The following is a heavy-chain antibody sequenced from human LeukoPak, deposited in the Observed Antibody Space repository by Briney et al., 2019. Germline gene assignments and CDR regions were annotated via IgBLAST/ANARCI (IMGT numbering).Heavy chain of an antibody. V-gene: IGHV4-59*01. CDR2: IYYSGST. D-gene: IGHD6-19*01. J-gene: IGHJ5*02. CDR1: GGSISSYY. CDR3: ARDGHIAVAGPGNWFDP. Sequence: PSETLSLTCTVSGGSISSYYWSWIRQPPGKGLEWIGYIYYSGSTNYNPSLKSRVTISVDTSKNQFSLKLSSVTAADTAVYYCARDGHIAVAGPGNWFDPWGQGTLVTVSS.